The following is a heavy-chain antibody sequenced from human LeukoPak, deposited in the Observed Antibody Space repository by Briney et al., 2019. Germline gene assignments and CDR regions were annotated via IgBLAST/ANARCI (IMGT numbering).Heavy chain of an antibody. D-gene: IGHD3-9*01. CDR3: AREPHSFDWLLRFYYYYMDV. CDR1: GFTFSSYE. V-gene: IGHV3-48*03. CDR2: ISSSGSTI. J-gene: IGHJ6*03. Sequence: GGSLRLSCAASGFTFSSYEMNWVRQAPGKGLEWVSYISSSGSTIYYADSVKGRFTISRDNAKNSLYLQMNSLRAEDTAVYYCAREPHSFDWLLRFYYYYMDVWGKGTTVTVSS.